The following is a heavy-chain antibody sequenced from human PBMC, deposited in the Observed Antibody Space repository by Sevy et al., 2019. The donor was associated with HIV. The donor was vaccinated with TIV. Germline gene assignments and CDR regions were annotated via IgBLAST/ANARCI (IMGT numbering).Heavy chain of an antibody. Sequence: GGSLRLSCAVSGFTVSDNYMNWVRQAPGKGLEWVSIIYIAGRTYYADSVKGRFTISRDNAQNSMFLQMNSVRPEDTAVYYCARDRDDYASGRRHPYYYYHGMDVWGQGTTVTVSS. CDR2: IYIAGRT. CDR3: ARDRDDYASGRRHPYYYYHGMDV. CDR1: GFTVSDNY. D-gene: IGHD3-10*01. J-gene: IGHJ6*02. V-gene: IGHV3-66*01.